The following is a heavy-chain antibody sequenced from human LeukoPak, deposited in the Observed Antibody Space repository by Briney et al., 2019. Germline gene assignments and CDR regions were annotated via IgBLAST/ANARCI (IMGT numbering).Heavy chain of an antibody. D-gene: IGHD2-15*01. CDR2: INSDWSST. CDR1: GFTFSSYW. CDR3: ARDICSGGSCYYDY. Sequence: GASLRLSCAASGFTFSSYWMHWVRQAPGKGLVWVSRINSDWSSTSYADSVKGRFTISRDNAKNTLYLQMNSLRAEDTAVYYCARDICSGGSCYYDYWGQGTLVTVSS. V-gene: IGHV3-74*01. J-gene: IGHJ4*02.